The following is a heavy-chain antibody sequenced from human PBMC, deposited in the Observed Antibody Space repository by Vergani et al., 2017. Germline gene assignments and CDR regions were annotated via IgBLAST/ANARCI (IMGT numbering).Heavy chain of an antibody. CDR1: GFTFSDYY. CDR2: ISSSSSYT. D-gene: IGHD3-3*01. CDR3: ANSPLRFLEWLQRTDWYFDL. J-gene: IGHJ2*01. V-gene: IGHV3-11*06. Sequence: QVQLVESGGGLVKPGGSLRLSCAASGFTFSDYYMSWIRQAPGKGLEWVSYISSSSSYTNYADSVKGRFTISRDNAKNSLYLQMNSLRAEDTAVYYCANSPLRFLEWLQRTDWYFDLWGRGTLVTVSS.